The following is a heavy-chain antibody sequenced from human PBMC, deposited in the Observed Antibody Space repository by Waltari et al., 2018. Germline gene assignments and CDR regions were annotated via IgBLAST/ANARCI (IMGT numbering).Heavy chain of an antibody. CDR3: ARGKYYYDSSGYPVTFDI. V-gene: IGHV4-39*07. Sequence: QLQLQESGPGLVKPSETLSLTCTVSGGSISSSRYYWGWIRQPPGKGLEWIGSIYYSGSTYYNPSLKSRVTISVDTSKNQFSLKLSSVTAADTAVYYCARGKYYYDSSGYPVTFDIWGQGTMVTVSS. CDR2: IYYSGST. CDR1: GGSISSSRYY. D-gene: IGHD3-22*01. J-gene: IGHJ3*02.